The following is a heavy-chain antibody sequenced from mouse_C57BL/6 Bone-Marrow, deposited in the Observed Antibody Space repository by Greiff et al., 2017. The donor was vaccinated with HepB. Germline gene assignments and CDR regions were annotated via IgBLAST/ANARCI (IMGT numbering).Heavy chain of an antibody. V-gene: IGHV5-6*01. CDR3: ARNRSYYKDAY. CDR1: GFTFSSYG. Sequence: EVHLVESGGDLVKPGGSLKLSCAASGFTFSSYGMSWVGQTPDKRLEWVATISSGGSYTYYPDNVKGRVTSSRDNAKNTLDLQMSSLKTEDTAMCYCARNRSYYKDAYGGQGTMVTVSA. J-gene: IGHJ3*01. CDR2: ISSGGSYT. D-gene: IGHD1-1*01.